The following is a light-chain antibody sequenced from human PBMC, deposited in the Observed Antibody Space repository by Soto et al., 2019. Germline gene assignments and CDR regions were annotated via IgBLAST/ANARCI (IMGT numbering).Light chain of an antibody. Sequence: IQMTQSPSSLSASXGDRVIITCRSDHSINNYLNWYQQRPGKVPKLLIYAASTLQSGVTSRFSGSGSGRVFTLTINSLQPEDFATYYCQQSYSTLGTFGRGTRVEI. CDR3: QQSYSTLGT. CDR1: HSINNY. CDR2: AAS. J-gene: IGKJ2*01. V-gene: IGKV1-39*01.